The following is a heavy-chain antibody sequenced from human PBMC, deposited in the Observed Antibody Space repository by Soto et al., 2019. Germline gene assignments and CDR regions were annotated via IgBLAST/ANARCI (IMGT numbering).Heavy chain of an antibody. Sequence: GGSLGLSLASSGLASISNGIGWARQAAGRGLEWVANIKQDGRKKSYEESVKCRLTISRNNAKNSLYLQMNSLRAEDTAVYYCARDFYYDFWSGYYLNGMDVWGQGTTVTVSS. J-gene: IGHJ6*02. CDR3: ARDFYYDFWSGYYLNGMDV. CDR1: GLASISNG. D-gene: IGHD3-3*01. V-gene: IGHV3-7*03. CDR2: IKQDGRKK.